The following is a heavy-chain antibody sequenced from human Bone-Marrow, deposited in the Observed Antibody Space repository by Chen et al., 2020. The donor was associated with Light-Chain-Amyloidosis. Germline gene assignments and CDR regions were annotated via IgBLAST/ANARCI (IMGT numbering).Heavy chain of an antibody. J-gene: IGHJ4*02. CDR2: IYPDDSDA. CDR3: ARRRDGYNVDY. D-gene: IGHD5-12*01. Sequence: EAKKHGESLKISCKGSGYTFPNYWIGWVRQMPGEGLEWMGVIYPDDSDARYSPSFEGQVTISADKSITTAYLQWRGLKAADTAMYYCARRRDGYNVDYWGQGTLVTVSS. V-gene: IGHV5-51*01. CDR1: GYTFPNYW.